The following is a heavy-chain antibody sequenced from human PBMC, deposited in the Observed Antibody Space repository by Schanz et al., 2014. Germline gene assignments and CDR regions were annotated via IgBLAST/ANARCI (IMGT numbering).Heavy chain of an antibody. V-gene: IGHV3-74*01. CDR3: AKPPPGYMISWYTYYFVS. D-gene: IGHD6-13*01. J-gene: IGHJ4*02. CDR1: GFTFNDYW. Sequence: EVQLVESGGGLVQPGGSLRLSCAASGFTFNDYWMHWVRQAPGKGLVWVSRINSDGRSTNYTDSVKGRFTISRDNSRNTLYLQMDGLRAEDTAVYYCAKPPPGYMISWYTYYFVSWGQGTLVTVSS. CDR2: INSDGRST.